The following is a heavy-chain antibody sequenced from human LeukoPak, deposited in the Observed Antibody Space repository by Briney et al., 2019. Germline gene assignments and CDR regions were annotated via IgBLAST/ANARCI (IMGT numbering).Heavy chain of an antibody. CDR1: GFIFSSYG. Sequence: PGGSLRLSCAASGFIFSSYGMHWVRQAPGKGLEWVAVISYDGSNKYYADSVKGRFTISRDNSKNTLYLQMNSLRAEDTAVYYCARGTLGGRYFDWLFTQFDYWGQGTLVTVSS. D-gene: IGHD3-9*01. J-gene: IGHJ4*02. CDR3: ARGTLGGRYFDWLFTQFDY. CDR2: ISYDGSNK. V-gene: IGHV3-30*03.